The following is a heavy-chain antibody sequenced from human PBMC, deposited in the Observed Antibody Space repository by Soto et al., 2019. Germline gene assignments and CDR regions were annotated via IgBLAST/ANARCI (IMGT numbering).Heavy chain of an antibody. Sequence: QAQLVQSGAEVKKPGASVKVSCKASGYTFTSYDINWVRQAPGQGLEWVGWINPTSEYTAHAQKFQGRVTLNREIPTAAAYMELSSLTSEARAVYFSARQVDPGYSSDWGPGTEVTVSS. CDR3: ARQVDPGYSSD. CDR2: INPTSEYT. D-gene: IGHD1-1*01. CDR1: GYTFTSYD. J-gene: IGHJ4*02. V-gene: IGHV1-8*01.